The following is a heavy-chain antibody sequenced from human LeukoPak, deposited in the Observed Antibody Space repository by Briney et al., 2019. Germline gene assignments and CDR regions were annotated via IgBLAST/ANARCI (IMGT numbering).Heavy chain of an antibody. V-gene: IGHV3-48*04. Sequence: GSLRLSFAASGFTFSSYSMNWVRQAPGKGLEWVSYISSSSSTIYYADSVKGRFTISRDNAKNSLYLQMNSLRAEDTAVYYCARDRADGYNYGDSFDYWGQGTLVTVSS. CDR3: ARDRADGYNYGDSFDY. J-gene: IGHJ4*02. CDR1: GFTFSSYS. D-gene: IGHD5-18*01. CDR2: ISSSSSTI.